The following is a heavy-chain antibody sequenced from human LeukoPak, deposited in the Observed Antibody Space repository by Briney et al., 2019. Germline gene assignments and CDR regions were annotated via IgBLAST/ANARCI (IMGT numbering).Heavy chain of an antibody. CDR1: GGSISSYY. V-gene: IGHV4-59*01. CDR2: VFYIGST. J-gene: IGHJ4*02. Sequence: SETLSLTCTVSGGSISSYYWSWIRQPPGKGLEWIGNVFYIGSTDYNPSLKSRVTISVDTSKNQFSLKLSSVTAADTAVYYCARGAHYFDYWGQGSLVTVSS. CDR3: ARGAHYFDY.